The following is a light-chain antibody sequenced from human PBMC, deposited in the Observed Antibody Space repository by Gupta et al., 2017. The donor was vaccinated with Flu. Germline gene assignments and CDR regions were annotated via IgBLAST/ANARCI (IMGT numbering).Light chain of an antibody. CDR2: KDN. Sequence: SAELAQPPSVSVSPGQTATVTCSGVSVGQKYTSWYQQKPGQSPVLVIYKDNSRPPGTPELSYAATSHTTAHTNVLGTQPGDDYYYFCPESDSGTWVFGGGTTLTVL. CDR1: SVGQKY. J-gene: IGLJ3*02. V-gene: IGLV3-1*01. CDR3: PESDSGTWV.